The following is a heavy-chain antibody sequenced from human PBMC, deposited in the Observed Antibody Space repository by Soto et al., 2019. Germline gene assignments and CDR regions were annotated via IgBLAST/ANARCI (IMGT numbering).Heavy chain of an antibody. CDR2: ISGSCLKK. CDR3: AKNQRVELVPLATVECFDP. CDR1: GFIFGNFG. V-gene: IGHV3-23*01. Sequence: GGSLRLSCPASGFIFGNFGMSWVRQARGKGLEWISSISGSCLKKYYADSVKGRFRISRDNSKSTVCLALNNLSAADTSVYHCAKNQRVELVPLATVECFDPWVHGSVFTVSS. D-gene: IGHD1-26*01. J-gene: IGHJ5*02.